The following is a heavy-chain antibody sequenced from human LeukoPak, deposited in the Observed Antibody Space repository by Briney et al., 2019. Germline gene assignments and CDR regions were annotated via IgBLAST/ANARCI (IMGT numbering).Heavy chain of an antibody. CDR1: GFTFSSYA. CDR3: AREGIYGMDV. V-gene: IGHV3-30-3*01. CDR2: ISYDGSNK. D-gene: IGHD2-15*01. J-gene: IGHJ6*02. Sequence: PGGSLRLSRAASGFTFSSYAMHWVRQAPGKGLEWVAVISYDGSNKYYADSVKGRFTISRDNSKNTLYLQMNSLRAEDTAVYYCAREGIYGMDVWGQGTTVTVSS.